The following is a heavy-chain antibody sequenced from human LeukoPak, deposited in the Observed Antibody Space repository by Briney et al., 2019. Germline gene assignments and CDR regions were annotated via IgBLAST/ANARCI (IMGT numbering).Heavy chain of an antibody. D-gene: IGHD3-10*01. Sequence: GGSLRLSCAASGFTFSSYSMNWVRQAPGKGPEWVSSISSSSSYIYYADSVKGRFTISRDNAKNSLYLQMNSLRAEDTAVYYCARGPPGLWFDYFDYWGQGTLVTVSS. J-gene: IGHJ4*02. CDR1: GFTFSSYS. CDR3: ARGPPGLWFDYFDY. CDR2: ISSSSSYI. V-gene: IGHV3-21*01.